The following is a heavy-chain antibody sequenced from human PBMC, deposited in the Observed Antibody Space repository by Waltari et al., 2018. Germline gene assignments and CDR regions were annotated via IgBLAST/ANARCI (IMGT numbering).Heavy chain of an antibody. J-gene: IGHJ4*02. Sequence: EEHLLESGGGLAQPGGSLRLSCAASGFNFTRYALSWVRQAPGKVLEWVSGISDSGVITKYADSVKGRFTVSRDNSKNTVFLHLNSLRAEDTAIYYCARHLYSIDYLELAKWGQGTLVTVSS. CDR1: GFNFTRYA. CDR3: ARHLYSIDYLELAK. D-gene: IGHD3-22*01. V-gene: IGHV3-23*01. CDR2: ISDSGVIT.